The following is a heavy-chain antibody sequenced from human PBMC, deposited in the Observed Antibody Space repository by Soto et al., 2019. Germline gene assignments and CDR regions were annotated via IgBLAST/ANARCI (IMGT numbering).Heavy chain of an antibody. V-gene: IGHV4-30-2*01. D-gene: IGHD3-10*01. Sequence: QLQLQESGSGLVKPSQTLSPTCAVSGDSISSGAYSWSWVRQPPGKGLEWIGYIYHSGNTYYNPSLNSRVPFPAEGSTKQFVLKLNSVTAADTAVYYCRACGMGSGSSGTYSGMDVWGQGTTVTVSS. CDR3: RACGMGSGSSGTYSGMDV. CDR1: GDSISSGAYS. CDR2: IYHSGNT. J-gene: IGHJ6*02.